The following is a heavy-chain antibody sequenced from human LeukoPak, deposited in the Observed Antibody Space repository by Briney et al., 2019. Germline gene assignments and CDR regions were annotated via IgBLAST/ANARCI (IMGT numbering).Heavy chain of an antibody. CDR3: ARALGYCSSTSCYNDQPTNNWFDP. V-gene: IGHV1-46*01. CDR1: GYTFTSYY. J-gene: IGHJ5*02. D-gene: IGHD2-2*02. Sequence: ASVKVSCKASGYTFTSYYMHWVRQAPGQGLEWMGIINPSGGSTSYAQKFQGRVTMTRDMSTSTVYMELSSLRSEDTAVYYCARALGYCSSTSCYNDQPTNNWFDPWGQGTLVTVSS. CDR2: INPSGGST.